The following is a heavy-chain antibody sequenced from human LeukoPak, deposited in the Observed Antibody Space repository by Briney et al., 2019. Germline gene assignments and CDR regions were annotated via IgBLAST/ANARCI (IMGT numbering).Heavy chain of an antibody. V-gene: IGHV1-18*01. J-gene: IGHJ4*02. Sequence: EASVKVSCKASGYTFTSYGISWVRQAPGQGLEWMGWISAYNGNTNYAQKLQGRVTMTTDTSTSTAYMELRSLRSDDTAVYYCARGRIAARPREYYFDYWGQGTLVTVFS. D-gene: IGHD6-6*01. CDR1: GYTFTSYG. CDR2: ISAYNGNT. CDR3: ARGRIAARPREYYFDY.